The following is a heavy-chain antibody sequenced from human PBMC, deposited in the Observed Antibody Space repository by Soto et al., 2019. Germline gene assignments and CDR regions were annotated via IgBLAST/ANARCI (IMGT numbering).Heavy chain of an antibody. V-gene: IGHV3-74*03. D-gene: IGHD5-18*01. Sequence: GGSLRLSCAASGFTFSSYWMHWVRQAPGKGLVWVSRINSDGSSTKYADSVKGRFTISRDNAKNTLYLQMNSLRAEDTAVYYCARDGDTAMVPIDYWGQGTLVTVSS. CDR3: ARDGDTAMVPIDY. CDR2: INSDGSST. CDR1: GFTFSSYW. J-gene: IGHJ4*02.